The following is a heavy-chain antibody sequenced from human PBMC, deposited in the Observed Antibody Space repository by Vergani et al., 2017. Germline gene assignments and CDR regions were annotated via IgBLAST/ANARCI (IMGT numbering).Heavy chain of an antibody. V-gene: IGHV3-66*01. J-gene: IGHJ4*02. Sequence: EVQLVESGGGLVQPGGSLRLSCAASGFTVSSNYMSWVRQAPGKGLEWVSVIYSGGSTYYADSVKGRFTISRDNSKNTLYLQMNSLRAEDTAVYYCAKEYYDSSGYYHYWGQGTLVTVSS. CDR1: GFTVSSNY. CDR3: AKEYYDSSGYYHY. D-gene: IGHD3-22*01. CDR2: IYSGGST.